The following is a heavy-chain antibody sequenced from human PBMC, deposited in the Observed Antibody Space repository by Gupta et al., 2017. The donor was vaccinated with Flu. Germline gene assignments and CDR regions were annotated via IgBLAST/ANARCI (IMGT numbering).Heavy chain of an antibody. V-gene: IGHV4-61*02. CDR3: ARAWVGATEAFDI. J-gene: IGHJ3*02. Sequence: QVQLQESGPGLVKPSQTLSLTCTVSGGSMTSGNYYWSWIRQPAGKGLEWVGRSYTSGVTNYNSSLRSRVTISVDTSKNQVSLKLNSVTAADTAVDYCARAWVGATEAFDIWGQGTTGTVSS. D-gene: IGHD1-26*01. CDR1: GGSMTSGNYY. CDR2: SYTSGVT.